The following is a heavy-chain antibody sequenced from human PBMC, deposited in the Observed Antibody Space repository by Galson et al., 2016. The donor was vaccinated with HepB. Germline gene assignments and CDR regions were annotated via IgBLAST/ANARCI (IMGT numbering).Heavy chain of an antibody. CDR1: GFTFGTYV. CDR2: ISGSGGRI. J-gene: IGHJ4*02. CDR3: VKGGGYSSGWYKGAFDY. Sequence: SLRLSCAASGFTFGTYVMTWVRQAPGKGLEWVSSISGSGGRISYADSVKGRFTISRDNSKNTLYLQMSSLRTEDTAVYYCVKGGGYSSGWYKGAFDYWGQGTLVTVSS. D-gene: IGHD6-19*01. V-gene: IGHV3-23*01.